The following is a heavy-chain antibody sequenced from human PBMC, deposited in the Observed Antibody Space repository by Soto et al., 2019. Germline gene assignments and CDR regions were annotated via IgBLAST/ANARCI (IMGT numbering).Heavy chain of an antibody. J-gene: IGHJ4*02. D-gene: IGHD3-16*02. V-gene: IGHV4-30-2*01. Sequence: SETLPLTCAVSGASSSSGGYYWGWIRKPPGKGLEWIGYIYHSGSTYYNPALKSRVTISVDRSKNQFSLKLGSVTAANTAVYYWARSGEYVWGSYLHWGQGTLVTVSS. CDR3: ARSGEYVWGSYLH. CDR1: GASSSSGGYY. CDR2: IYHSGST.